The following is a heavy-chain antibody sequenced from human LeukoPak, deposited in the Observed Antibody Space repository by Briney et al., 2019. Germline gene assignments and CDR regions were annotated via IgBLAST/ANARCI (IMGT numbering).Heavy chain of an antibody. CDR3: ARVESTTVVKAPWFDP. D-gene: IGHD4-23*01. V-gene: IGHV4-34*01. CDR1: GLTLSTYV. CDR2: MNHSGST. J-gene: IGHJ5*02. Sequence: LSRAASGLTLSTYVMHWVGQAPGQGLKGMGEMNHSGSTNYNPSLKRRVTISVDTSKHQFSLTLSSVTAADTAVYYCARVESTTVVKAPWFDPWGQGTLVTVSS.